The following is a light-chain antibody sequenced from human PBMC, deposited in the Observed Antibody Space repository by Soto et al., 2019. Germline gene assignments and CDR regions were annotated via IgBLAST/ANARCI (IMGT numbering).Light chain of an antibody. V-gene: IGLV1-47*02. Sequence: QSVLTQPPSASGTPGQRVTISCSGSTSNIGSTYNIGSDYVYWYKQLPGTAPKLLIYSTNQRPSGVPDRISGSKSGTSATLAISGLRFEDEADYYCAVWDDTVSGWVFGGGTKLTVL. J-gene: IGLJ3*02. CDR2: STN. CDR1: TSNIGSTYNIGSDY. CDR3: AVWDDTVSGWV.